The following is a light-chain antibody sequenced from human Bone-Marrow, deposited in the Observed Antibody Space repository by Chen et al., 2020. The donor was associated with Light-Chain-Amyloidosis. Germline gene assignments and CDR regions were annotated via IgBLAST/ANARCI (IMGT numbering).Light chain of an antibody. Sequence: DIQMTQSPSSLSASVGDRVTITCRASQSISSYLNWYQQKPGKAPKLLIYAASSLQSGVPSRFSGSGSGTDFTLTISSLQPEEFATYYCQQSYSTPLTFGPGTKVDIQ. V-gene: IGKV1-39*01. CDR3: QQSYSTPLT. CDR2: AAS. J-gene: IGKJ3*01. CDR1: QSISSY.